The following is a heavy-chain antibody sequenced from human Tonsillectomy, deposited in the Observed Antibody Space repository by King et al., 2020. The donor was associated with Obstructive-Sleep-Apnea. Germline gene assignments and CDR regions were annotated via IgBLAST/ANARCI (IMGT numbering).Heavy chain of an antibody. Sequence: VQLVQSGGGLVHPGGSLRLSCAASGFTVSSHYMSWVRQAPGKGLEWVSIIYSNGNTYYADSVKGRFTISRDNSKNSVYLQMNSLTVEDTAIYYCADAGYVGYWGQGTLVTVSS. J-gene: IGHJ4*02. CDR2: IYSNGNT. CDR3: ADAGYVGY. D-gene: IGHD3-16*01. CDR1: GFTVSSHY. V-gene: IGHV3-66*01.